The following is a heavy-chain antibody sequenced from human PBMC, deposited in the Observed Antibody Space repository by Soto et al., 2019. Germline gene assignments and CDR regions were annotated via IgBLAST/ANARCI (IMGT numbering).Heavy chain of an antibody. J-gene: IGHJ4*02. Sequence: SETLSLTCTVSGGSISSYYWSWIRQPPGKGLEWIGYIYYSGSTNYNPSLKSRVTISVDTSKNQFSLKLSSVTAADTAVYYCARVPTVTLFDYWGQGTLVTVSS. CDR2: IYYSGST. V-gene: IGHV4-59*01. CDR1: GGSISSYY. D-gene: IGHD4-4*01. CDR3: ARVPTVTLFDY.